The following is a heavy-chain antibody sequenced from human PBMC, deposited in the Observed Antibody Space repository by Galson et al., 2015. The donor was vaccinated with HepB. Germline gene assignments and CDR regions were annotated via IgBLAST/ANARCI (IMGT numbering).Heavy chain of an antibody. CDR3: ARSPLVVVTAIPNWFDP. V-gene: IGHV3-7*03. D-gene: IGHD2-21*02. Sequence: SLRLSCAASGFTFSSYWMSWVRQAPGKGLEWVANIKQDGSEKYYVDSVKGRFTISRDNAKNSLYLQMSSLRAEDTAVYYCARSPLVVVTAIPNWFDPWGQGTLVTVSS. CDR2: IKQDGSEK. CDR1: GFTFSSYW. J-gene: IGHJ5*02.